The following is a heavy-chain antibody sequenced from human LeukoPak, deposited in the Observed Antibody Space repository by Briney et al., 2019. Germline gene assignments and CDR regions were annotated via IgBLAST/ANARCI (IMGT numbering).Heavy chain of an antibody. CDR1: GFTFSNAW. CDR2: IKSKTDGGTT. CDR3: TTVWNCGGDCSDAFDI. V-gene: IGHV3-15*01. J-gene: IGHJ3*02. D-gene: IGHD2-21*02. Sequence: GGSLRLSCAASGFTFSNAWMTWVRQAPGKGLEWVCRIKSKTDGGTTDYASLVKGGFTISRDDSKNTVSLQMNSLKTEDTAVYYCTTVWNCGGDCSDAFDIWGQGTMVTVSS.